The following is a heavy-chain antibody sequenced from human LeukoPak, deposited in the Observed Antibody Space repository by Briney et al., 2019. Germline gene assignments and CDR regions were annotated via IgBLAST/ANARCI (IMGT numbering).Heavy chain of an antibody. Sequence: GGSLRLSCAASGFTFSSYTLSWVRQAPGKGLEWVSVIADSGGTTSYADSVKGRFTISRDNSKNTPYLQMNSLRAEDTAVYYCAKDQKHNYDILTGYYIDWGQGTLVTVSS. CDR3: AKDQKHNYDILTGYYID. J-gene: IGHJ4*02. V-gene: IGHV3-23*01. CDR2: IADSGGTT. D-gene: IGHD3-9*01. CDR1: GFTFSSYT.